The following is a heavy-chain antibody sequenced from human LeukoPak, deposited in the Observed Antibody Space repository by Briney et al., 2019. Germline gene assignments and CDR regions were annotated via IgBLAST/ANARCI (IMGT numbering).Heavy chain of an antibody. CDR1: GGSVRNYY. J-gene: IGHJ3*02. Sequence: PSETLSLTCSVSGGSVRNYYWNWIRQPPGKGLEWIGYVYYTGSSNSDPSLKSRVTMFVDTSKNQLSLRLSSVSALDTAVYYCARGAYASARYAFDIWGPGTGVSVTS. V-gene: IGHV4-59*02. D-gene: IGHD2-8*01. CDR2: VYYTGSS. CDR3: ARGAYASARYAFDI.